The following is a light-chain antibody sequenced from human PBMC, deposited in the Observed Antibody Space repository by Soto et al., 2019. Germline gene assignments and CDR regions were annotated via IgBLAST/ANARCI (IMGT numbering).Light chain of an antibody. Sequence: DIQVTQSPSSVSASVGDRVTITCRASQEMSSWLAWYQQKPGKAPKLLIYAAASLQSGVPSRFIGSGSGTDFTLTISSLQPEDFATYYCQQANRFLLTFGGGTKVEIK. CDR2: AAA. CDR1: QEMSSW. V-gene: IGKV1-12*01. CDR3: QQANRFLLT. J-gene: IGKJ4*01.